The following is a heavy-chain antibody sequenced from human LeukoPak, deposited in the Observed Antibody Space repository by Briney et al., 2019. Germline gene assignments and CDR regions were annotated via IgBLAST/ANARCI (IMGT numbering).Heavy chain of an antibody. J-gene: IGHJ4*02. Sequence: GGSLRLSCAASGFTFDDYAMHWVRQAPGKGLEWVSGISWNSGSIGYADSVKGRFTISRDNAKNSLYLQMNSLRAEDTALYYCAKDLYSDYVSALDYWGQGTLVTVSS. CDR3: AKDLYSDYVSALDY. D-gene: IGHD4-17*01. V-gene: IGHV3-9*01. CDR2: ISWNSGSI. CDR1: GFTFDDYA.